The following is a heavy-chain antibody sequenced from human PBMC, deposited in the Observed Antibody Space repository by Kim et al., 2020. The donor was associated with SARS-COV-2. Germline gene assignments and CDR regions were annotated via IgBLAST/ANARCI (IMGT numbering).Heavy chain of an antibody. D-gene: IGHD3-22*01. Sequence: PTLKSRVTISVDTSKNQFSLKLSSATAADTAVYYCARTRITMIVVVTHFDYWGQGTLVTVSS. V-gene: IGHV4-31*02. CDR3: ARTRITMIVVVTHFDY. J-gene: IGHJ4*02.